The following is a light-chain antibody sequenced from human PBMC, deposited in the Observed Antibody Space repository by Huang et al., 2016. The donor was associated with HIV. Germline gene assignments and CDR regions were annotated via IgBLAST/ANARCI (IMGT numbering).Light chain of an antibody. CDR2: GAS. Sequence: EIVMTQSPATLSVSPGERTTLSCRASQNIGDNLTWYQQNPGQAPRLLIYGASTGATGIPPRFSGSGSGTEFTLTISGLESEDFAVYYCQQFNNWPPRFTFGPGTTVDVK. V-gene: IGKV3-15*01. CDR1: QNIGDN. CDR3: QQFNNWPPRFT. J-gene: IGKJ3*01.